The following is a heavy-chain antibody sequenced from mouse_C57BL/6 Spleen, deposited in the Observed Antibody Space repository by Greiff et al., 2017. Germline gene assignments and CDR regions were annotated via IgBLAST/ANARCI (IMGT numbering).Heavy chain of an antibody. J-gene: IGHJ4*01. Sequence: VQLQQSGAELMKPGASVKLSCTATGYTFTGYWIEWVKQRPGHGLEWIGEILPGSGSSTSNEKFTGKATFTADTSSNTAYMQRGSLTTEDSAIYYCARGPGYAMDYWGQGTSVTVSS. CDR2: ILPGSGSS. CDR1: GYTFTGYW. CDR3: ARGPGYAMDY. V-gene: IGHV1-9*01.